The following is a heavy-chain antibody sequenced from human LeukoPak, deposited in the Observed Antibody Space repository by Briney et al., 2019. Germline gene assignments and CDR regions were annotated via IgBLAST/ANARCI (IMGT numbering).Heavy chain of an antibody. J-gene: IGHJ4*02. CDR3: ARSFALYSLFSCYFDY. CDR2: IWYDGSNK. Sequence: GGSLRLSCAASGFTFSTYSMNWVRQAPGKGLERVAVIWYDGSNKYYADSVKGRFTISRDNSKNTLYLQMNSLRAEDTAVYYCARSFALYSLFSCYFDYWGQGTLVTVSS. CDR1: GFTFSTYS. V-gene: IGHV3-33*08. D-gene: IGHD3-9*01.